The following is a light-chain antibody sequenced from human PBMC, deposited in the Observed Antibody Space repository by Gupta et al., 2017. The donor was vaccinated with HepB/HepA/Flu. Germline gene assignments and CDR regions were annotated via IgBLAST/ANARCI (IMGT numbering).Light chain of an antibody. CDR1: SSDVGGYNY. CDR3: SSDTSSSTRV. J-gene: IGLJ3*02. V-gene: IGLV2-14*01. Sequence: QYALTQPASVAGSPEQSITISCTGTSSDVGGYNYVSWSEQHPGKAPHLMIYDVSNRPSGVSTRFSGSKSGNTASLTISGRQAEVEADYYYSSDTSSSTRVFGGGTKLTVL. CDR2: DVS.